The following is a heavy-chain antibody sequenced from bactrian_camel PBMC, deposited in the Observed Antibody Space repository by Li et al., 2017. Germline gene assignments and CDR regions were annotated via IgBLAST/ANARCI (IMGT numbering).Heavy chain of an antibody. D-gene: IGHD6*01. J-gene: IGHJ4*01. CDR1: GYTYT. V-gene: IGHV3S1*01. CDR2: IHTGGGST. Sequence: VQLVESGGGLVQPGGSLRLSRAASGYTYTVAWFRQAPGKEREGVAAIHTGGGSTYYADFVRGRFTISRDNAKNTLYLLMSSLIPEDTARYFCANGRDQSWPNWGQGTQVTVS. CDR3: ANGRDQSWPN.